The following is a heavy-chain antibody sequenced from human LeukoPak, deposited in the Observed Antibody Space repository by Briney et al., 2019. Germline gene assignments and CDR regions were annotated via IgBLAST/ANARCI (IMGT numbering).Heavy chain of an antibody. Sequence: ASVKLSCKASGYTFTSYGISWVRQAPGHRLEGMGWIRAYNGNTKYAQKLQGRVTMTTDTSTSTAYMELRSLRCDDTGVYYCARAGQLVWKGNWFDPWGQGTLVTVSS. V-gene: IGHV1-18*01. CDR2: IRAYNGNT. CDR3: ARAGQLVWKGNWFDP. J-gene: IGHJ5*02. D-gene: IGHD6-13*01. CDR1: GYTFTSYG.